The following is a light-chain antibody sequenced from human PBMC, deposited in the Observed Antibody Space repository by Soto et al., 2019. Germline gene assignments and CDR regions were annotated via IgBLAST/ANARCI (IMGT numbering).Light chain of an antibody. CDR1: QSVLYSSNNKNY. Sequence: DIVMTQSPDSLAVSLGERATINCKSSQSVLYSSNNKNYLAWYQQKPGQPPKLLIYWASTRESGVLDRFSGSGSGTDFTLTISSLQAEDVAVYYCQQYYSTRLTFGGGTKVEIK. CDR3: QQYYSTRLT. J-gene: IGKJ4*01. V-gene: IGKV4-1*01. CDR2: WAS.